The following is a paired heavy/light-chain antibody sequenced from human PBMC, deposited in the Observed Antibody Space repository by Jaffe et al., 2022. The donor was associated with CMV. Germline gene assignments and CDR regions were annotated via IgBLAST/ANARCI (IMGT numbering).Light chain of an antibody. CDR3: QQYYSTPYT. CDR2: WAS. V-gene: IGKV4-1*01. Sequence: DIVMTQSPDSLAVSLGERATINCKSSQSVLFSSNSKNYLAWYQQQPGQPPKLLIYWASTRESGVPDRFSGSGSGTDFTLTISSLQAEDVAVYYCQQYYSTPYTFGQGTKLEIK. J-gene: IGKJ2*01. CDR1: QSVLFSSNSKNY.
Heavy chain of an antibody. Sequence: EVQLVESGGALVQPGGSLRLSCAASGFTFSSYWMHWVRQAPGKGLVWVSRIYSDGRSTMYADSVKGRFTISRDNAESTLYLQMNSLRAEDTAVYYCARTRRGEKDAFDVWGQGTVVTVSS. D-gene: IGHD3-10*01. CDR3: ARTRRGEKDAFDV. CDR2: IYSDGRST. J-gene: IGHJ3*01. CDR1: GFTFSSYW. V-gene: IGHV3-74*03.